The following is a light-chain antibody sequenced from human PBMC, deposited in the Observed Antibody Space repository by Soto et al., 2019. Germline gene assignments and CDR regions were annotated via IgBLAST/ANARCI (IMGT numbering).Light chain of an antibody. J-gene: IGLJ3*02. Sequence: QSVLTQPASVSGSPGQSITISCTGTSSDVGAYNYVSWYQQHPGKAPKLMIYEVRNRPSGVSDRFSGSRSGNTASLTISGFQAEDESDYYCSSYTSSSTWVFGGGTKLTVL. V-gene: IGLV2-14*01. CDR3: SSYTSSSTWV. CDR2: EVR. CDR1: SSDVGAYNY.